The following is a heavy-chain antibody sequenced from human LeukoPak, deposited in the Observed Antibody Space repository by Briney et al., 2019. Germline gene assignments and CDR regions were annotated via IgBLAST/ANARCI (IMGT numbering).Heavy chain of an antibody. CDR3: AKEGYRYGYAIDY. D-gene: IGHD5-18*01. CDR1: GFTFDDYG. Sequence: AGGSLRLSCAASGFTFDDYGMSWVRQAPGKGLEWVSAISGSGGSTYYADSVKGRFTISRDNSKNTLYLQMNSLRAEDTAVYYCAKEGYRYGYAIDYWGQGTLVTVSS. CDR2: ISGSGGST. J-gene: IGHJ4*02. V-gene: IGHV3-23*01.